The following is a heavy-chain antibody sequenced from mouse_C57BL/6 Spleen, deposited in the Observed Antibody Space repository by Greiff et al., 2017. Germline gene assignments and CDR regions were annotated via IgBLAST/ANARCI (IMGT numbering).Heavy chain of an antibody. CDR3: ANSYDGSPIDY. V-gene: IGHV1-64*01. D-gene: IGHD2-3*01. CDR1: GYPFPSYW. Sequence: QGQLQPPGAELVKPGASVKLSCQASGYPFPSYWMHWVKQRPGQGLEWIGMIHPNSCSTNYNEKYKSKATLTVDKYSRTAYMQLSSLTSEDSAVYYCANSYDGSPIDYWGQGTSVTVSS. CDR2: IHPNSCST. J-gene: IGHJ4*01.